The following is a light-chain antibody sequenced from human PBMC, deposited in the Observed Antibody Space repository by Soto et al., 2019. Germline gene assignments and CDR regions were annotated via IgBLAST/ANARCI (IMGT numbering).Light chain of an antibody. J-gene: IGLJ2*01. CDR1: SSEVGDYNY. CDR3: CSYTSSTTGVR. Sequence: QSALTQPASVSGSPGQSITISCTGTSSEVGDYNYVSWFQHHPGKAPKLMIYGVSHRPSGVSDRFSGSKFGNTASLTISGLEAENEADYYCCSYTSSTTGVRFGGGTKLTVL. V-gene: IGLV2-14*01. CDR2: GVS.